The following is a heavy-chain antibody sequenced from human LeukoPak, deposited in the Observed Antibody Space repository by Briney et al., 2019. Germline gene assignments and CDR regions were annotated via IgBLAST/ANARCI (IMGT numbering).Heavy chain of an antibody. D-gene: IGHD3-3*01. CDR3: ARSIFGVVINPPYNWFDP. CDR2: IIPIFGTA. Sequence: SVKVSCKASGGTFSSYAISWVRQAPGQGLEWMGGIIPIFGTANYAQKFQGRVTITTDESTSTAYMDLSSLRSEDTAVYYCARSIFGVVINPPYNWFDPWGQGTLVTVSS. CDR1: GGTFSSYA. J-gene: IGHJ5*02. V-gene: IGHV1-69*05.